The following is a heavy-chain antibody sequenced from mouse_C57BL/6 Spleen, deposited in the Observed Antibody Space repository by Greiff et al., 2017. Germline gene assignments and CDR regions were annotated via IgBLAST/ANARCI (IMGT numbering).Heavy chain of an antibody. J-gene: IGHJ2*01. CDR2: IDPETGGT. CDR3: TRGDDGYWENY. V-gene: IGHV1-15*01. D-gene: IGHD2-3*01. Sequence: VQLQQSGAELVRPGASVTLSCKASGYTFTDYEMHWVKQTPVHGLEWIGAIDPETGGTAYNQKFKGKAILTADKSSSTAYMALRSLTSEDSAVDYCTRGDDGYWENYWGQGTTLTVSS. CDR1: GYTFTDYE.